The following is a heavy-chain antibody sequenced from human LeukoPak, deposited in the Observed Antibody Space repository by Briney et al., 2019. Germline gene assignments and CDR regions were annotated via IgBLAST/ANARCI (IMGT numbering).Heavy chain of an antibody. CDR1: GFTFGKYW. CDR2: IKLDGSEK. CDR3: ARDQYDTWSRRGNFDS. V-gene: IGHV3-7*03. J-gene: IGHJ4*02. D-gene: IGHD3-3*01. Sequence: GGSLRLSCVASGFTFGKYWMSWVRQAPGKGLEWVANIKLDGSEKNYVDSVKGRFTISRDNTRNSLYLQMNSLRAEDTAVFYCARDQYDTWSRRGNFDSWGQGTLVIVSS.